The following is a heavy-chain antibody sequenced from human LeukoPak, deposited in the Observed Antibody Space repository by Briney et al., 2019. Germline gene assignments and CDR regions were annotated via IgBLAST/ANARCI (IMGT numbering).Heavy chain of an antibody. D-gene: IGHD6-13*01. CDR2: INHSGST. J-gene: IGHJ4*02. V-gene: IGHV4-34*01. CDR1: GGSFSGYY. Sequence: PSETLSLTCAVYGGSFSGYYWSWIRQPPGKGLEWIGEINHSGSTNYNPSLKSRVTISVDTSKNQFSLKLSSVTAADAAVYYCAGGGYSSSWHRIDYWGQGTLVTVSS. CDR3: AGGGYSSSWHRIDY.